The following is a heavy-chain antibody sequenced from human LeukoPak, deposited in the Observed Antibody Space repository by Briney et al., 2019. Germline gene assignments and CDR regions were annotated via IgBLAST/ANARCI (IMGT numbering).Heavy chain of an antibody. CDR3: ARGGYYDSSGYYFETVSDAFDI. D-gene: IGHD3-22*01. CDR2: INPNSGGT. CDR1: GYTFTGYY. V-gene: IGHV1-2*02. Sequence: GASVKVSCKASGYTFTGYYMHWVRQAPGQGLEWMGWINPNSGGTNYAQKFQGRVTMTRDTSISTAYMELSRLRSDDTAVYYCARGGYYDSSGYYFETVSDAFDIWGQGTMVTVSS. J-gene: IGHJ3*02.